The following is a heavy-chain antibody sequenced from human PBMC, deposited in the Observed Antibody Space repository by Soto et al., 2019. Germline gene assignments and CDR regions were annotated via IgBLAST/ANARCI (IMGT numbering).Heavy chain of an antibody. D-gene: IGHD2-21*02. CDR3: ARGAYCGGDCYDY. Sequence: LSLTCAVSGGSISSGGYSWTWIRQPPGKGLEWIGYIYHSGSTYYNPSLKSRVTISVDRSKNQFSLKLSSATAADTAVYYCARGAYCGGDCYDYWGQGTLVTVSS. J-gene: IGHJ4*02. CDR2: IYHSGST. V-gene: IGHV4-30-2*01. CDR1: GGSISSGGYS.